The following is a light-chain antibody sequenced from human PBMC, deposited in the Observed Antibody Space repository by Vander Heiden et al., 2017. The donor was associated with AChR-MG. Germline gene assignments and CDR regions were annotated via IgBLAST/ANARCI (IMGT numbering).Light chain of an antibody. CDR2: DVT. CDR3: NSYTSSNTLV. CDR1: SSAVGRYNY. Sequence: SITISCTGTSSAVGRYNYVSWFQQHPGKAPQLIIYDVTKRPSGVSERGAGSKAGKTASLTSAGLQAEDEDEYYCNSYTSSNTLVFGGGTKLTVL. J-gene: IGLJ3*02. V-gene: IGLV2-14*03.